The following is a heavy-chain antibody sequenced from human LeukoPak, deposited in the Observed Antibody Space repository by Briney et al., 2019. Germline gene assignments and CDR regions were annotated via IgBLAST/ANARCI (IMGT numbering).Heavy chain of an antibody. CDR2: FDPEDGET. CDR1: GYTLTELS. Sequence: ASVKVSCKVSGYTLTELSMHWVRQAPGKGLEWMGGFDPEDGETIYAQKFQGRVTMTEDTSTDTAYMELSSLRSDDTAVYCCARGAMTTVTTYLDYWGQGTLVTVSS. J-gene: IGHJ4*02. D-gene: IGHD4-11*01. CDR3: ARGAMTTVTTYLDY. V-gene: IGHV1-24*01.